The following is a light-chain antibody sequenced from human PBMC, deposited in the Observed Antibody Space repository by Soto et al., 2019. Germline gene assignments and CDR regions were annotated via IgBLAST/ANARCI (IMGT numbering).Light chain of an antibody. Sequence: SYELTQPSSVSVSPGQTARITCSGDVLAKKYSRWVQQKPGQAPVMLIYTDTERPSGIPERFSGSSSGTTVTLTISGAQVEDEADYYCYSATDNNLVFGGGTKVTVL. V-gene: IGLV3-27*01. CDR2: TDT. CDR3: YSATDNNLV. J-gene: IGLJ2*01. CDR1: VLAKKY.